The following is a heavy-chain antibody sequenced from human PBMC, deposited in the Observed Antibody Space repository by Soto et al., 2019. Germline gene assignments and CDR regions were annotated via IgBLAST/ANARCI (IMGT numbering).Heavy chain of an antibody. J-gene: IGHJ4*02. Sequence: EASVKVSCKASGGTFSSYAISWVRQAPGQGLEWMGGIIPIFGTANYAQKFQGRVTITADESTSTAYMELSSLRSEDTAVYYCASHNSLITYFDYWGQGTLVTVSS. V-gene: IGHV1-69*13. CDR1: GGTFSSYA. D-gene: IGHD3-22*01. CDR2: IIPIFGTA. CDR3: ASHNSLITYFDY.